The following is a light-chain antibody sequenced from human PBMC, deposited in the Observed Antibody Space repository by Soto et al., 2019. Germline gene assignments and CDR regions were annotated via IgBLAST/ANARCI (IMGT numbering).Light chain of an antibody. J-gene: IGLJ3*02. V-gene: IGLV1-44*01. CDR2: NNV. CDR1: SSNIGSNI. Sequence: QSVLTQPPSASGTPGQRVTISCSGSSSNIGSNILNWYRQVPGTAPKLLIYNNVHRPSGVPDRFSGSKSGASGSLAISGLQVEYEAEYYCSAWDCSLNGLVFGGGTKLTVL. CDR3: SAWDCSLNGLV.